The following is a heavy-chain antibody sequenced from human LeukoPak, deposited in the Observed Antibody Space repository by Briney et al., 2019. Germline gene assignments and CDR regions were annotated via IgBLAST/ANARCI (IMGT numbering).Heavy chain of an antibody. CDR2: IYHSGST. D-gene: IGHD4-17*01. J-gene: IGHJ6*04. CDR3: AGALTTVTGGMDV. CDR1: GYSISSGYY. V-gene: IGHV4-38-2*01. Sequence: PSETLSLTCAVSGYSISSGYYWGWIRQPPGKGLEWIGSIYHSGSTYYNPSLKSRVTISVDTSKNQFSLKLSSVTAADTAVYYCAGALTTVTGGMDVWGKGTTVTVSS.